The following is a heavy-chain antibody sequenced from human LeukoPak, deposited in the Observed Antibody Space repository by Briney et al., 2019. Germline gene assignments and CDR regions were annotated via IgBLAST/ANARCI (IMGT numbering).Heavy chain of an antibody. V-gene: IGHV3-21*01. D-gene: IGHD5-18*01. J-gene: IGHJ2*01. CDR3: AKDADTATIIYWYFDL. CDR2: ISSSGSYI. CDR1: GLSFSSYN. Sequence: GGSLRLSCAASGLSFSSYNMNWVRQAPGKGLEWVSSISSSGSYIYYADSVKGRFTISRDNARNSLYLQMNSLRAEDTAVYYCAKDADTATIIYWYFDLWGRGTLVTVSS.